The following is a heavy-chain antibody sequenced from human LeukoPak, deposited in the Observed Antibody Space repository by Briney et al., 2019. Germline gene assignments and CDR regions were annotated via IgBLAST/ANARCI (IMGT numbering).Heavy chain of an antibody. Sequence: SVKVSCKASGGTFSTYSVSWVRLAPGQWLEWMGGIDPIFGAVNYAQKFLGRVTITADESTSTAYLELRSLRSEDTAVYYCARDRSSGWPDAFDIWGQGTMVTVSS. V-gene: IGHV1-69*13. CDR3: ARDRSSGWPDAFDI. J-gene: IGHJ3*02. D-gene: IGHD6-19*01. CDR1: GGTFSTYS. CDR2: IDPIFGAV.